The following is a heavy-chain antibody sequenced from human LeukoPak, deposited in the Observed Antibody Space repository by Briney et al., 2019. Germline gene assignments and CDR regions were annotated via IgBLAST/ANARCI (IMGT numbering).Heavy chain of an antibody. CDR1: GFTVSSNY. V-gene: IGHV3-66*01. CDR3: ARTPADTAMPTGYFDY. D-gene: IGHD5-18*01. CDR2: IYSGGST. J-gene: IGHJ4*02. Sequence: GGSLRLSCAASGFTVSSNYMSWVRQAPGKGLEWVSVIYSGGSTYYADSVKGRFTISRDNSKNTLYLQMNSLRAEDTAVYCCARTPADTAMPTGYFDYWGQGTLVTVSS.